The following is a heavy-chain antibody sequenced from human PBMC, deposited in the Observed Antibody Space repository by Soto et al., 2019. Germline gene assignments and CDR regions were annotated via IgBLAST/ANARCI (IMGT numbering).Heavy chain of an antibody. Sequence: GALVQVSCKASGGTFTSSAMHWVRQAPGQRLEWMGWINAGNGNTKYSQKFQGRVTITRDTSARTAYMEQSSLRSEDTAVYYCAREGDGYNWVYYCYYGMDGWGQGTTVTVSS. CDR1: GGTFTSSA. CDR3: AREGDGYNWVYYCYYGMDG. V-gene: IGHV1-3*01. CDR2: INAGNGNT. J-gene: IGHJ6*02. D-gene: IGHD5-12*01.